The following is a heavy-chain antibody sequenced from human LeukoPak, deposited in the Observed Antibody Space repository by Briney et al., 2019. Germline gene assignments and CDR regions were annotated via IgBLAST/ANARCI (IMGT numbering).Heavy chain of an antibody. V-gene: IGHV1-2*02. CDR1: GYTFTGYY. Sequence: ASVKVSCKASGYTFTGYYMHWVRQAPGQGLEWMGWINPNSGGTNCAQKFQGRVTISVDTSKNQFSLKLSSVTAADTAVYYCAREGMVATGRLYYYYGMDVWGQGTTVTVSS. CDR2: INPNSGGT. D-gene: IGHD5-12*01. CDR3: AREGMVATGRLYYYYGMDV. J-gene: IGHJ6*02.